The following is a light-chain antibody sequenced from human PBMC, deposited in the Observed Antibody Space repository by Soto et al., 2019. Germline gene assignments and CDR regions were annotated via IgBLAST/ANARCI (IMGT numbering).Light chain of an antibody. CDR1: SSDVGGYNY. V-gene: IGLV2-8*01. CDR2: EVS. CDR3: SSYAGSNIHYV. Sequence: QSVLTQPPSASGSPGQSVTISCTGTSSDVGGYNYVSWYQQHPGQAPKLLIYEVSKRPSGVPDRFSGSKSGNTASLTVSGLQAEDEADYYCSSYAGSNIHYVFGTGTKATVL. J-gene: IGLJ1*01.